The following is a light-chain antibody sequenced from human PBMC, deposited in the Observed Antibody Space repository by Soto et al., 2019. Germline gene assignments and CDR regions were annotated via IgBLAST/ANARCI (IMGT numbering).Light chain of an antibody. J-gene: IGKJ2*01. CDR1: QGIRSD. Sequence: IQMTQSPSSLSASVGDRVTITCRASQGIRSDLGWFQQKPGKAPRLLISAASILQSGVPSRFSGSGSGTDFTLTISSLQPEDVASYYCQQYYSSPHTFGLGTKLDIK. CDR3: QQYYSSPHT. V-gene: IGKV1-6*01. CDR2: AAS.